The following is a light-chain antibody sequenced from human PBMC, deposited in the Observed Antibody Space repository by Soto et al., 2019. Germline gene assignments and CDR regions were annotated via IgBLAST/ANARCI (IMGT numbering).Light chain of an antibody. CDR2: AAS. CDR3: EEYGSSRWT. J-gene: IGKJ1*01. V-gene: IGKV3-20*01. Sequence: EVVLTQSPGTLSLSPGERTTLSCRASQSVSSSYLAWYQQKPGQAPRLLIYAASSMATGIPDRFSGTGSGTYFTLTGSRLEPEDLAVYYCEEYGSSRWTFGQGTKVEIK. CDR1: QSVSSSY.